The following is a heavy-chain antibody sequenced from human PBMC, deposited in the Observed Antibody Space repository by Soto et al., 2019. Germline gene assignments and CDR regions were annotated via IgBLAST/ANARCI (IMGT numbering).Heavy chain of an antibody. CDR2: IKQDGSQT. J-gene: IGHJ4*02. CDR1: GFTFSDSW. V-gene: IGHV3-7*01. CDR3: VRESTWLRHYDY. D-gene: IGHD5-12*01. Sequence: GGSLRLSCAASGFTFSDSWMGWVRQAPGKGLEWVANIKQDGSQTLYQGSSRGRFVISRDNTLNTLYLHVTGLRAEDTAVYYCVRESTWLRHYDYWGQGTVVTVSS.